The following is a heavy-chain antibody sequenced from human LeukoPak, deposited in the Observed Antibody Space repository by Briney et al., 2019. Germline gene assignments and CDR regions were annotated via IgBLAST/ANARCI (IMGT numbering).Heavy chain of an antibody. CDR2: ITRSGDTT. CDR3: HGSYAYGLENVDY. CDR1: GLVFSNYA. J-gene: IGHJ4*02. V-gene: IGHV3-23*01. Sequence: GGSLRLSCAASGLVFSNYAMSWVRLSRGKGLEWITAITRSGDTTHYADFVKGRFTISRDNAKNTVYLQMTGLTVEDSGVYYCHGSYAYGLENVDYWGQGTLVTVSS. D-gene: IGHD3-16*01.